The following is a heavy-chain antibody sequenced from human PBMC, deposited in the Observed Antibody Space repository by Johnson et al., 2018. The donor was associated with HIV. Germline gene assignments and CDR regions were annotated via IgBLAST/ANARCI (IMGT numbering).Heavy chain of an antibody. D-gene: IGHD6-19*01. CDR1: GFTFSNHG. V-gene: IGHV3-30*03. CDR2: ISFDGSNK. J-gene: IGHJ3*02. CDR3: ARDLSRYIAVATFDAFDI. Sequence: QVQLVESGGDVVQPGRSQRLSCAASGFTFSNHGMHWVRQAPGKGLEWVAVISFDGSNKYYADSVKGRFTVSRDNSKNTLYLQMNSLRAEDTAVYYCARDLSRYIAVATFDAFDIWGQGTMVTVSS.